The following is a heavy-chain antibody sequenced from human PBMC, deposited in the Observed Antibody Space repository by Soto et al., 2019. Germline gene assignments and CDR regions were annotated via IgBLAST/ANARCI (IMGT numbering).Heavy chain of an antibody. D-gene: IGHD4-17*01. CDR2: IYPIDSDT. CDR1: GDSFNSNW. J-gene: IGHJ6*02. CDR3: ARRSAVTTFYFYGMDV. Sequence: XESLKISCKVSGDSFNSNWIAWVRQRPGRGLEWMGIIYPIDSDTRYSPSFQGQVTISVDRSVNSAFLQWRSLKASDTATYYCARRSAVTTFYFYGMDVWGQGSTVTVSS. V-gene: IGHV5-51*01.